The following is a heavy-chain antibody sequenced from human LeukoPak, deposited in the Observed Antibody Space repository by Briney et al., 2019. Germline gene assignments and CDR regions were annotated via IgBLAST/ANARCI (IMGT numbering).Heavy chain of an antibody. V-gene: IGHV4-39*01. J-gene: IGHJ4*02. CDR2: VFHSGST. D-gene: IGHD6-13*01. Sequence: SETLSLTCSVSGDSISSNNYYWGWIRQPPGKGLEWIGSVFHSGSTYYNPSLKSQVSTSVDKSKNQFSLKLISLTAADTAVYYCARESYSSNWGSDYWGQGILVTVSS. CDR3: ARESYSSNWGSDY. CDR1: GDSISSNNYY.